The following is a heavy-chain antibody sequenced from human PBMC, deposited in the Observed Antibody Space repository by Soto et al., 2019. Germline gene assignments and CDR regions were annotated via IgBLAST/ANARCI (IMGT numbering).Heavy chain of an antibody. D-gene: IGHD1-26*01. CDR2: IRNKAKSYTT. V-gene: IGHV3-72*01. Sequence: EVQLVESGGDLVQPGGSLRLSCAASGFTFRDHYMDWVRQAPGKGLEWVGLIRNKAKSYTTEYAASVRGRFTISRDDSKNSVYLQMNSLKTEDTALYYCVDCGSSAFDCWGQGTLVTVS. CDR1: GFTFRDHY. J-gene: IGHJ4*02. CDR3: VDCGSSAFDC.